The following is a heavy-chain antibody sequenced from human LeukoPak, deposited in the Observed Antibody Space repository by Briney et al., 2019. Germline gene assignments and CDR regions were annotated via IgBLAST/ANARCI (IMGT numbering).Heavy chain of an antibody. J-gene: IGHJ4*02. Sequence: SETLSLTCTDSGGSISSHYWSWIRQSPGKGLEWIGYMYYIGTTKYNPSLESRVIILVDTSKNQFSLKVNSVTAADTAVYYCARIGDFWSGYLPYFDSWGQGTLVTVSS. D-gene: IGHD3-3*01. CDR2: MYYIGTT. CDR1: GGSISSHY. V-gene: IGHV4-59*11. CDR3: ARIGDFWSGYLPYFDS.